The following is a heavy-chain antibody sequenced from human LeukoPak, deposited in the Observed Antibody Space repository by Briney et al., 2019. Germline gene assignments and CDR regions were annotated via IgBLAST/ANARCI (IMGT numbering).Heavy chain of an antibody. CDR2: ISSSSGTI. CDR1: GFTFNNYN. V-gene: IGHV3-48*01. J-gene: IGHJ4*02. D-gene: IGHD6-13*01. CDR3: ASGLAAAGCGY. Sequence: GGSLRLSCAASGFTFNNYNMNWVRQAPGKGLEWVSFISSSSGTIHYADSVKGRFTISRDNAKNSLYLQMNSLRAEDTAVYYCASGLAAAGCGYWGQGTLVTVSS.